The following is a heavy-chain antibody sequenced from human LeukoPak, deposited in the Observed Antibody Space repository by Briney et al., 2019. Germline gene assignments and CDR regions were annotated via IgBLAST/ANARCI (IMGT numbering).Heavy chain of an antibody. V-gene: IGHV3-23*01. CDR1: GFTFSSYA. D-gene: IGHD4-17*01. CDR2: ISGSGGST. CDR3: AVSPMGGDYARQQKYFQH. J-gene: IGHJ1*01. Sequence: GGSLRLSCAASGFTFSSYAMSWVRQAPGKGLEWASAISGSGGSTYYADSVKGRFTISRDNSKNTLYLQMNSLRAEDTAVYYCAVSPMGGDYARQQKYFQHWGQGTLVTVSS.